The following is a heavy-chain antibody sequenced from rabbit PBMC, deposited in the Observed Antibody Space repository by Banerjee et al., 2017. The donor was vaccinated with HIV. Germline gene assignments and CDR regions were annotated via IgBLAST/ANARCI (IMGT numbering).Heavy chain of an antibody. V-gene: IGHV1S40*01. CDR2: ITTGSSGST. CDR1: GFSFSWYH. J-gene: IGHJ4*01. D-gene: IGHD2-1*01. Sequence: QSLEETGGDLVKPEGSLTLTCTASGFSFSWYHICWVRQAPGKGLEWIGCITTGSSGSTYYASWAKGRFTISKTSSTTVTLQMTSLTAADTATYFCARGGDYGGDGANLWGPGTLVTVS. CDR3: ARGGDYGGDGANL.